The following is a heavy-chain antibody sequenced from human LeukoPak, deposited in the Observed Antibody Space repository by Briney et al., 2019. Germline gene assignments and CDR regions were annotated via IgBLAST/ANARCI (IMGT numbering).Heavy chain of an antibody. J-gene: IGHJ4*02. D-gene: IGHD5-18*01. CDR1: GGTFSSYA. CDR3: ARSRYSYGYLGGGLCDY. CDR2: IIPIFGTA. Sequence: ASVKVSCKASGGTFSSYAISWVRQAPGQGLEWMGGIIPIFGTANYAQKFQGRVTITTDESTSTAYMELSSLRSEDTAVYYCARSRYSYGYLGGGLCDYWGQGTLVTDSS. V-gene: IGHV1-69*05.